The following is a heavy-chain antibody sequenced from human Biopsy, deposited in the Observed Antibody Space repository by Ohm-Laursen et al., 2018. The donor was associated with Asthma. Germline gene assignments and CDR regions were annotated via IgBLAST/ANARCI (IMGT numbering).Heavy chain of an antibody. CDR1: GFTFSSYN. Sequence: GSLRLSCAASGFTFSSYNMNWVRQAPGKGLEWVSSISSSSSYIYYADSVKGRFTLSRDNSKTTLSLQMNSLTEGDTAVYYCVKALGGGDGFDVWGLGTTVTVSS. J-gene: IGHJ3*01. V-gene: IGHV3-21*04. CDR2: ISSSSSYI. CDR3: VKALGGGDGFDV.